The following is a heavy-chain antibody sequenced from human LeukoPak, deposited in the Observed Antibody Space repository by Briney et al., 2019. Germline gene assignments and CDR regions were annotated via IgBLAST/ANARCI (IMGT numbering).Heavy chain of an antibody. V-gene: IGHV3-9*01. CDR3: AKGASSGWSPYFDY. D-gene: IGHD6-19*01. J-gene: IGHJ4*02. CDR1: GFPFDDYA. Sequence: GGSLRLSCAASGFPFDDYAMHWVRQAPGKGLEWVAGISWNSGSIGYADSVKGRFTISRDNAKNSLYLQMNSLRAEDTALYYCAKGASSGWSPYFDYWGQGTLVTVSS. CDR2: ISWNSGSI.